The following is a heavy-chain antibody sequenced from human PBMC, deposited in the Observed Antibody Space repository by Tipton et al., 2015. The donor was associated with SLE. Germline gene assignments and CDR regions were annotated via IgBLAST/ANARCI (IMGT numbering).Heavy chain of an antibody. Sequence: TLSLTCAVYGGSFSGYYWSWLRQSPGKGLEWIGEINHSGSTNYNPSLKSRVTISADRSNNQFSLNLSSGTAADTAVYYCARERIEEYGGKENWIDPWGQGTLVTVSS. V-gene: IGHV4-34*01. CDR1: GGSFSGYY. CDR3: ARERIEEYGGKENWIDP. D-gene: IGHD4/OR15-4a*01. J-gene: IGHJ5*02. CDR2: INHSGST.